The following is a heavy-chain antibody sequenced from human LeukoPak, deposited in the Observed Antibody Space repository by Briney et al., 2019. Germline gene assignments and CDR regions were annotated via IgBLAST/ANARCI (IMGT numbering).Heavy chain of an antibody. J-gene: IGHJ4*02. CDR2: LRGDGET. CDR1: GFIFRNYA. V-gene: IGHV3-23*01. Sequence: PGGSLRLSCAASGFIFRNYAMSWVRHGPARGLEWGSSLRGDGETFYADSVKGRFTLSRDDSRNTVYLQLNNLRVEDTAIYYCAKASWVSNVDAVLWGQGTLVTVSS. CDR3: AKASWVSNVDAVL. D-gene: IGHD3-16*01.